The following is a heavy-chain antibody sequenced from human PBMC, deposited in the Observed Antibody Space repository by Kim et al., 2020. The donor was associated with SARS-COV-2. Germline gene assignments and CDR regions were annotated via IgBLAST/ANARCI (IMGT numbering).Heavy chain of an antibody. CDR1: GFTFSDYY. Sequence: GGSLRLSCAASGFTFSDYYMSWIRQAPGKGLEWVSYISSSSSYTNYADSVKGRFTISRDNAKNSLYLQMNSLRAEDTAVYYCARFQIPISPPDYWGQGTLVTVSS. J-gene: IGHJ4*02. CDR2: ISSSSSYT. D-gene: IGHD1-20*01. V-gene: IGHV3-11*06. CDR3: ARFQIPISPPDY.